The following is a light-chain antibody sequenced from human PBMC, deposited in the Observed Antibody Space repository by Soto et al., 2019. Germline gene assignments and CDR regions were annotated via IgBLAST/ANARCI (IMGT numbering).Light chain of an antibody. V-gene: IGLV1-51*01. CDR3: GTWDSSLSAGV. CDR2: DNN. Sequence: QSVLTQPPSVSAAPGQKVTISGSGSSSNSGNNYVSWYQQLPGTAPKLLIYDNNKRPSGIPDRFSGSKSGTSATLGITGLQTGDEADYYCGTWDSSLSAGVFGGGTQLTVL. CDR1: SSNSGNNY. J-gene: IGLJ7*01.